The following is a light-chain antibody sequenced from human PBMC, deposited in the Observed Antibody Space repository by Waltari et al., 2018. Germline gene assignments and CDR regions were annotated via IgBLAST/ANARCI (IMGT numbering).Light chain of an antibody. V-gene: IGLV1-40*01. Sequence: QSVLTQPPSVSGAPGQRVTISCTGNTSNIGAGYDVHWYQQLPGTAPKLLIYGNTHRPAGVPDLFSGSKSGTSASLDITGLQAEDEADYYGQSSDSSLRGSVFGGGTKLTVL. J-gene: IGLJ3*02. CDR2: GNT. CDR3: QSSDSSLRGSV. CDR1: TSNIGAGYD.